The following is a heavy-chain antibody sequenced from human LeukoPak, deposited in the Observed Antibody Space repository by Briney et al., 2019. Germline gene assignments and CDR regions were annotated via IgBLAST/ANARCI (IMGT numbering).Heavy chain of an antibody. D-gene: IGHD1-20*01. CDR2: ISSSSSTI. CDR1: GFTFSSYS. V-gene: IGHV3-48*01. Sequence: GGSLRLSCAASGFTFSSYSMNWVRQAPGKGLEWVSYISSSSSTIYYADSVKGRFTISRDNAENSLYLQMNSLRAEDTAVYYCARGGSMYNWNDGGNYFDYWGQGTLVTVSS. CDR3: ARGGSMYNWNDGGNYFDY. J-gene: IGHJ4*02.